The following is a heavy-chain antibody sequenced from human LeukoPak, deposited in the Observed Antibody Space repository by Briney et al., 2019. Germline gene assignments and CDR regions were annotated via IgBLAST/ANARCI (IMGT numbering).Heavy chain of an antibody. Sequence: PSQTLSLTCTVSGGSISSGGYYWSWIRQPPGKGLEWIGYIYHSGSTYYNPSLKSRVTISVDRSKNQFSLKLSSVTAADTAVYYCARGGLSSRIDYWGQGTLVTVSS. CDR2: IYHSGST. J-gene: IGHJ4*02. CDR3: ARGGLSSRIDY. V-gene: IGHV4-30-2*01. CDR1: GGSISSGGYY. D-gene: IGHD2-2*01.